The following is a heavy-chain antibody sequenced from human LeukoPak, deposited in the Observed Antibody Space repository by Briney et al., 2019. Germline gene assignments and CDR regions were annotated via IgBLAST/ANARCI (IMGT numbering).Heavy chain of an antibody. V-gene: IGHV3-74*01. CDR1: GFTFSSYW. Sequence: SGGSLRLSCAASGFTFSSYWMCWVRQAPGKGLVWVSRINSDGSSTTYADSVKGRFTISRDNAKNSLYLQMNSLRAEDTAVYYCARDISFATTGAFDLWGQGTMVTVSS. J-gene: IGHJ3*01. D-gene: IGHD4-17*01. CDR2: INSDGSST. CDR3: ARDISFATTGAFDL.